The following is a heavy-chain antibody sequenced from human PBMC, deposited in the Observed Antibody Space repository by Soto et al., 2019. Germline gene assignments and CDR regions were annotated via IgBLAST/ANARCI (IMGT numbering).Heavy chain of an antibody. V-gene: IGHV4-4*02. CDR1: GDSISSSHW. J-gene: IGHJ5*02. Sequence: QVHLRQSGPGLVKPSGTLSLTCAVSGDSISSSHWWTWVRQPPGKGLEWIGEIYHSGTTKYNPSLKSRLTISVARSNNQFSLELSSVTAADTAVYYCATLPPRIVVTVLPIPTWGQGILVSVSS. D-gene: IGHD2-21*01. CDR3: ATLPPRIVVTVLPIPT. CDR2: IYHSGTT.